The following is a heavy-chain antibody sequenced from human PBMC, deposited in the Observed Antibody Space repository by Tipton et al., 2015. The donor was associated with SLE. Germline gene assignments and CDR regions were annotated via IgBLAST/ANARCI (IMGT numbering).Heavy chain of an antibody. D-gene: IGHD7-27*01. CDR1: GGSFSGYY. Sequence: LRLSCAVYGGSFSGYYWSWIRQPPGKGLEWIGEINHSGSTNYNPSLKSRVTISVDTSKNQFSLKLSSVTAADTAVYYCARGPTGDWADYWGQGTLVTVSS. CDR2: INHSGST. J-gene: IGHJ4*02. V-gene: IGHV4-34*01. CDR3: ARGPTGDWADY.